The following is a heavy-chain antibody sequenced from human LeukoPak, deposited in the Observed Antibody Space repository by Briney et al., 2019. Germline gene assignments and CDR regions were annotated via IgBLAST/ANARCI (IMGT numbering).Heavy chain of an antibody. J-gene: IGHJ5*01. Sequence: RGGSLRLACAASGFTFSSYGMHWVRQATGKGLDWVSGIGIAGDTHYPNSVRGRFTIFRENARNSLYLQMNSLRVEDTAVYYCARAEPPYHGRLDSWGQGILVTVSS. CDR3: ARAEPPYHGRLDS. D-gene: IGHD3-16*01. CDR1: GFTFSSYG. V-gene: IGHV3-13*01. CDR2: IGIAGDT.